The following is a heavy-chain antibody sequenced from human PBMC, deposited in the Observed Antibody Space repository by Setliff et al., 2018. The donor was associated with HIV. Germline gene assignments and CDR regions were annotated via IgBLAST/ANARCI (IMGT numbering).Heavy chain of an antibody. V-gene: IGHV5-51*01. J-gene: IGHJ4*02. CDR1: GYSFTSYW. Sequence: GESLKISWKGSGYSFTSYWIGWVRQMPGKGLEWMGIIYPGDSDTRYSPSFQGQVTISTDESISTAYLQWSSLKASDTAMYYCARRDGYNQIGYYFDYWGQGTLVTVST. CDR2: IYPGDSDT. CDR3: ARRDGYNQIGYYFDY. D-gene: IGHD5-12*01.